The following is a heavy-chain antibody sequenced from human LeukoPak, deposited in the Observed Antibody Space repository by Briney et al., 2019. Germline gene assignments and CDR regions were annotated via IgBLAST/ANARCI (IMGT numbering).Heavy chain of an antibody. D-gene: IGHD1-26*01. CDR1: GGSISSSSYY. V-gene: IGHV4-39*01. J-gene: IGHJ6*03. CDR2: IYHSGST. CDR3: ARVGVGGPYYYMDV. Sequence: PSETLSLTCAVSGGSISSSSYYWGWIRQAPGKGREWIGSIYHSGSTHYNPSLKSRVTISVDTSKKQLSLNLSSVTAADTAVYYCARVGVGGPYYYMDVWGKGTTVTVSS.